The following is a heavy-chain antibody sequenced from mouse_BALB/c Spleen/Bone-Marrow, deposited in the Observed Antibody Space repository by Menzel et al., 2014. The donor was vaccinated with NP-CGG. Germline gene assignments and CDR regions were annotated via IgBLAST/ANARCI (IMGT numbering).Heavy chain of an antibody. CDR2: INPSSGYT. J-gene: IGHJ4*01. D-gene: IGHD2-1*01. CDR1: GYTFATYT. V-gene: IGHV1-4*01. CDR3: ARVYGNCDAMDY. Sequence: VQRVESGAELARPGASVKMSCRASGYTFATYTMHWVKQRPGQGLEWIGYINPSSGYTYYNQKFKDKATLTADKSSSAAYLQLSSLTSEDSAVYYCARVYGNCDAMDYWGQGTSVTVSS.